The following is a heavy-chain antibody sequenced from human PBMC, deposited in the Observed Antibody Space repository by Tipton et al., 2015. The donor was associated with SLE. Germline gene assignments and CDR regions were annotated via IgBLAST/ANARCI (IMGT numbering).Heavy chain of an antibody. J-gene: IGHJ3*02. CDR1: GGSISSSSYY. CDR2: IYYSGST. V-gene: IGHV4-39*07. Sequence: TLSLTCTVSGGSISSSSYYWGWIRQPPGKGLGWIGSIYYSGSTYYNPSLKSRVTISVDTSKNQFSLKLSSVTAADTAVYYCACYGGSSCGDAVGIWGQVTMVSVSS. D-gene: IGHD6-13*01. CDR3: ACYGGSSCGDAVGI.